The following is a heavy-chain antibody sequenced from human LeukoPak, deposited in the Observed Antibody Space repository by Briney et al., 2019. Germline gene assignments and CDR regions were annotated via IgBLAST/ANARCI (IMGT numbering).Heavy chain of an antibody. D-gene: IGHD6-19*01. Sequence: SETVPLTCTVSGGFIRRYYWPWIGQPPGKELAWIGYIYYTGSTNYNLSLESRVTISVDTSKNQFSLKLSSVTATDTAVYYCARNRLMYSTGWPTEIDYWGQGTLVTVSS. CDR3: ARNRLMYSTGWPTEIDY. V-gene: IGHV4-59*08. J-gene: IGHJ4*02. CDR2: IYYTGST. CDR1: GGFIRRYY.